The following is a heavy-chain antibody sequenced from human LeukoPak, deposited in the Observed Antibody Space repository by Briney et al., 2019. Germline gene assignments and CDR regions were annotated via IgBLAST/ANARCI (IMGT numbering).Heavy chain of an antibody. D-gene: IGHD6-13*01. V-gene: IGHV3-23*01. CDR1: GFTFSSYA. Sequence: GASLRLSCAASGFTFSSYAMSWVCQAPGKRLEWVSAISVSGGSTYYADSVKGRFTISRDNSKNTLYLKMNTLRAEVTAVYYCAKDRKGGYSSSWFDPWGQGTLVTVSS. CDR2: ISVSGGST. CDR3: AKDRKGGYSSSWFDP. J-gene: IGHJ5*02.